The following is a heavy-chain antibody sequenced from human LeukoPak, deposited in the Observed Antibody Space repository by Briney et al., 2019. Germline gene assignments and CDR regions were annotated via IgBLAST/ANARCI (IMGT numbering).Heavy chain of an antibody. CDR3: ARDSSPRYSGYDWVY. D-gene: IGHD5-12*01. Sequence: GGSLRLSCTASGFAFSDYWMSWVRQAPGKGLEWLANINQDGSQTSYVDSVRGRFTVSRDNAKNSLYLQMNSLRADDTAVYYCARDSSPRYSGYDWVYWGRGTLVAVSS. V-gene: IGHV3-7*01. CDR1: GFAFSDYW. CDR2: INQDGSQT. J-gene: IGHJ4*02.